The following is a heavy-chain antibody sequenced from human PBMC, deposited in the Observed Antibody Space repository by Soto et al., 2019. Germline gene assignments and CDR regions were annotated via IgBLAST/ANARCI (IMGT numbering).Heavy chain of an antibody. J-gene: IGHJ1*01. D-gene: IGHD3-22*01. Sequence: SEILSLTCTVSGGSISSDDYYWSWIRQAPGRGLEWIGYIHSSGSIYYNPSLKSRATMSIDTAGNQFSLKVSSVTVADTAVYYCARGLDGLHDDTSGPFPRPGWGQGTLVTVSS. CDR3: ARGLDGLHDDTSGPFPRPG. V-gene: IGHV4-30-4*01. CDR2: IHSSGSI. CDR1: GGSISSDDYY.